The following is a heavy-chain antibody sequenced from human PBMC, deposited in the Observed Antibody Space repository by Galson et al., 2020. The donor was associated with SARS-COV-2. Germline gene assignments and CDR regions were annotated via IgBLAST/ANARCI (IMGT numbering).Heavy chain of an antibody. J-gene: IGHJ4*02. Sequence: ESLKISCAASGFAFSSYTMNWVRQAPGKGLEWVASLDTSSSYIYYADSVKGRFTISRDNAKNSLYLQMNSLRAEDTAVYYCARDLKGYSYGYFDYWGQGTLVTVSS. CDR3: ARDLKGYSYGYFDY. CDR1: GFAFSSYT. V-gene: IGHV3-21*01. D-gene: IGHD5-18*01. CDR2: LDTSSSYI.